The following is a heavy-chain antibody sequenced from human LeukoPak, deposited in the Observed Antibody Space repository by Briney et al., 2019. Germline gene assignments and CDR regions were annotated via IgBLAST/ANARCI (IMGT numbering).Heavy chain of an antibody. D-gene: IGHD1-26*01. CDR3: ARWSGSYY. CDR1: GFXFSTYW. CDR2: IKQDGSDK. J-gene: IGHJ4*02. Sequence: GGSLRLSCAASGFXFSTYWISWVRQAPGKGLEWVADIKQDGSDKYHVDSVRGRFTISRDNAKNSLFLQMNSLRAEDTAVYYCARWSGSYYWGQGTLVTVSS. V-gene: IGHV3-7*05.